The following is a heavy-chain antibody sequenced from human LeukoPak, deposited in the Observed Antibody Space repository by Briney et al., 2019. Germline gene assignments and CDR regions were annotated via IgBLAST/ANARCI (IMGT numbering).Heavy chain of an antibody. D-gene: IGHD5-18*01. CDR1: GGSFSGYY. CDR2: INHSGST. CDR3: ATGYSYAIDY. J-gene: IGHJ4*02. Sequence: SETLSLTCAVYGGSFSGYYWSWIRQPPGNGLEWIGEINHSGSTNYNPSLKSRVTISVDTSKNQFSLKLSSVTAADTAVYYCATGYSYAIDYWGQGTLVTVSS. V-gene: IGHV4-34*01.